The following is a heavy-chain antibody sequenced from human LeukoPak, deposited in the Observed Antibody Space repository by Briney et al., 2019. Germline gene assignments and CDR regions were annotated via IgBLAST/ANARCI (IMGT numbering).Heavy chain of an antibody. J-gene: IGHJ4*02. CDR2: INHSGST. V-gene: IGHV4-34*01. D-gene: IGHD2-2*01. Sequence: PSETLSLTCAVYGGSFSGYYWSWIRQPPGKGLEWIGEINHSGSTNYNPSLKSRVTISVDTSKNQFSLKLSSVTAADTAVYYRARGLKPAAYDYWGQGTLVTVSS. CDR3: ARGLKPAAYDY. CDR1: GGSFSGYY.